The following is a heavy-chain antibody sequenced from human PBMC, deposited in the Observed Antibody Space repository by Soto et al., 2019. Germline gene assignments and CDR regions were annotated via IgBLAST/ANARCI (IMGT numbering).Heavy chain of an antibody. D-gene: IGHD2-21*01. CDR3: ARRPVRGRILWWRTDPYYYYGMDV. Sequence: PGGSLRLSXAASGFTFSSYEMNWVRQAPGKGLEWVSYISSSGSTIYYADSVKGRFTISRDNAKNSLYLQMNSLRAEDTAVYYCARRPVRGRILWWRTDPYYYYGMDVWGQGTTVTVSS. J-gene: IGHJ6*02. V-gene: IGHV3-48*03. CDR2: ISSSGSTI. CDR1: GFTFSSYE.